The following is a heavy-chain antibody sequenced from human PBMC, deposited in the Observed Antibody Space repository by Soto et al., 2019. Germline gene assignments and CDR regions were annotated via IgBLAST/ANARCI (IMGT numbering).Heavy chain of an antibody. Sequence: PSDTLSLTCTVSGGSVSSVTYYWSWIRQPPGKGLEWIGYIYYSGRTTYNPSLQSRVTISVDTSKNQFSLKLNSVTAADTAVYYCARDRVTTPRFYDYWGQGTLVTVSS. CDR2: IYYSGRT. D-gene: IGHD2-21*02. V-gene: IGHV4-61*01. CDR1: GGSVSSVTYY. CDR3: ARDRVTTPRFYDY. J-gene: IGHJ4*02.